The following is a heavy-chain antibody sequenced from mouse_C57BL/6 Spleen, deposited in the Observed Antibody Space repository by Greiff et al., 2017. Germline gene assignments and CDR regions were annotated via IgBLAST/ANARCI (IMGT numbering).Heavy chain of an antibody. CDR3: TTFSNYVVYAMDY. Sequence: EVQLQQSGAELVRPGASVKLSCTASGFNIKDYYMHWVKQRPEQGLEWIGRIDPEDGDTEYAPKFQGKATMTADTSSNTAYLQLSSLTSEDTAVYYCTTFSNYVVYAMDYWGQGTSVTVSS. CDR2: IDPEDGDT. J-gene: IGHJ4*01. CDR1: GFNIKDYY. V-gene: IGHV14-1*01. D-gene: IGHD2-5*01.